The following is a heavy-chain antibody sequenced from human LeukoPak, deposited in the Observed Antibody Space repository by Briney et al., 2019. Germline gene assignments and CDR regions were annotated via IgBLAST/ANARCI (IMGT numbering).Heavy chain of an antibody. Sequence: ASVKVSCKSSGYSFTTYLIHWVRQAPGQRLEWMGWINTGNGNTKYSHEFQGRVTITRDTSATTTYMELSSLRSEDTAVYYCARVRGYCRGGRCSDAFDVWGQGTMVTVFS. D-gene: IGHD2-15*01. CDR2: INTGNGNT. CDR1: GYSFTTYL. J-gene: IGHJ3*01. CDR3: ARVRGYCRGGRCSDAFDV. V-gene: IGHV1-3*04.